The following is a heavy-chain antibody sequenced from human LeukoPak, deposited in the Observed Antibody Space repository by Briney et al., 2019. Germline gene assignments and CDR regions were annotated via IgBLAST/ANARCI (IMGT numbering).Heavy chain of an antibody. Sequence: SETLSLTCAVYGGSFSGYYWSWIRQPPGKGLEWIGEINHSGSTNYNPSLKSRVTISVDTSKNQFSLKLSSVTAADTAVYYCARAPITMVRGVIARIGPVGSYGMDVWGQGTTVTVSS. J-gene: IGHJ6*02. CDR2: INHSGST. CDR3: ARAPITMVRGVIARIGPVGSYGMDV. D-gene: IGHD3-10*01. CDR1: GGSFSGYY. V-gene: IGHV4-34*01.